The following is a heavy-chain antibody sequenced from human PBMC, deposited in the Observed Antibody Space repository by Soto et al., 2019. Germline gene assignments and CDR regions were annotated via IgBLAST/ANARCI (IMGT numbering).Heavy chain of an antibody. J-gene: IGHJ3*02. D-gene: IGHD6-19*01. V-gene: IGHV1-18*01. CDR3: AGGYSSGWYSEDAFDI. CDR1: GYTFTNYG. Sequence: GASVKVSCKASGYTFTNYGISWVRQAPGQGLEWMGWISAYNGNTNYAQKLQGRVTMTTDTSTSTAYMELRSLRSDDTAVYYCAGGYSSGWYSEDAFDIWGQGTMVTVSS. CDR2: ISAYNGNT.